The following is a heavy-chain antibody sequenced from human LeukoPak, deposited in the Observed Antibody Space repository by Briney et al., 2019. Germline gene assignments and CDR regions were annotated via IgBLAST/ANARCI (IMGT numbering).Heavy chain of an antibody. CDR1: GFTFRSYG. Sequence: GGSLRLSCAASGFTFRSYGMHGVRQAPGKGLEGVAVIWYDGSNKYYADSVKGRFTISRDNSKNTLYLQMNSLRAEDTAVYYCAKEEVGATLHYYYYYMDVWGKGTTVTVS. D-gene: IGHD1-26*01. CDR2: IWYDGSNK. J-gene: IGHJ6*03. V-gene: IGHV3-33*06. CDR3: AKEEVGATLHYYYYYMDV.